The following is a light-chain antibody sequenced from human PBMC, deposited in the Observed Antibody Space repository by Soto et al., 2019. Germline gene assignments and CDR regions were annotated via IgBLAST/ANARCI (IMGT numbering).Light chain of an antibody. CDR1: QSVSSNY. Sequence: ESVLTQSPGTLSLSPGERATLSCRASQSVSSNYLAWYQQKPGQAPRLLIYGASTRATGIPDRFSGSGSGTDFTLTISRLEPEDSAVYYCQQYGSSPTWTCGRGTKVEIK. CDR3: QQYGSSPTWT. CDR2: GAS. V-gene: IGKV3-20*01. J-gene: IGKJ1*01.